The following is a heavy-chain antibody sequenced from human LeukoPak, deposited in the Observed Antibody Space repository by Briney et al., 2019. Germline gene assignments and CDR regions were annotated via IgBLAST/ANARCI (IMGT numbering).Heavy chain of an antibody. CDR2: ISGSGGTA. CDR3: ARDMYYGSGSYTYYFDY. D-gene: IGHD3-10*01. V-gene: IGHV3-23*01. CDR1: GITLSNYG. Sequence: GGSLRLSCAVSGITLSNYGMSWVRQAPGKGLEWVAGISGSGGTANYADSVRGRFTISRDNSKNTLYLQMNSLRAEDTAVYYCARDMYYGSGSYTYYFDYWGQGTLVTVSS. J-gene: IGHJ4*02.